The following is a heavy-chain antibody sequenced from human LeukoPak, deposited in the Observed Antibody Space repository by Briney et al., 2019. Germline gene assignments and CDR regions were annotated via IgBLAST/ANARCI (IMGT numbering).Heavy chain of an antibody. CDR2: IRYDGSNK. CDR1: GFTFSSYG. J-gene: IGHJ5*02. Sequence: GGSLRLSCAASGFTFSSYGMHWVRQAPGKGLEWVAFIRYDGSNKYYADSVKGRFTISRDNSKNTLYLQMDSLRAEDTAVYYCARDLGIAAAGTNWFDPWGQGTLVTVSS. V-gene: IGHV3-30*02. D-gene: IGHD6-13*01. CDR3: ARDLGIAAAGTNWFDP.